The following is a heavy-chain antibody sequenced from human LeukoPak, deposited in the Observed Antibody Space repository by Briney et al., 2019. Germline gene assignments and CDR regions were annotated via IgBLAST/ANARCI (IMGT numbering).Heavy chain of an antibody. CDR3: ARSNCNSCYLGVWYYFDY. Sequence: GGSLRLSCAASGITVSSNYMSWVRQAPGKGLEWVSVMYSDSRTYYADSVKGRFTISRDNSKDTLYLEMNSLRAEDTAVYYCARSNCNSCYLGVWYYFDYWGQGALVTVSS. D-gene: IGHD1/OR15-1a*01. CDR1: GITVSSNY. CDR2: MYSDSRT. J-gene: IGHJ4*02. V-gene: IGHV3-66*01.